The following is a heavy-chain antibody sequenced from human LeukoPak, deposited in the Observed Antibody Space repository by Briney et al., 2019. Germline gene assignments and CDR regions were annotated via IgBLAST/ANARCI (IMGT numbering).Heavy chain of an antibody. CDR2: IKQDGSEK. CDR1: GFTFSSYW. Sequence: GGSLRLSCAASGFTFSSYWMSCVRQAPGKGLEWVANIKQDGSEKYYVDSVKGRFTISRDNAKNSLYLQMNSLRAEDTAVYYCARRVLYYDSSGYGTYYYYMDVWGKGTRVTVSS. V-gene: IGHV3-7*01. D-gene: IGHD3-22*01. J-gene: IGHJ6*03. CDR3: ARRVLYYDSSGYGTYYYYMDV.